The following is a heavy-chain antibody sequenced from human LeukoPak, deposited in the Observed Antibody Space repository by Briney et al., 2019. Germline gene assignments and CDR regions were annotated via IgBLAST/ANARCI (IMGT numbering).Heavy chain of an antibody. CDR3: ARASGLGGSSSGAWGAIFDY. D-gene: IGHD1-26*01. CDR2: IYHSGST. CDR1: GDSIGSYY. V-gene: IGHV4-38-2*02. Sequence: SETLSLTCTVSGDSIGSYYWGWIRQPPGKGLEWIGSIYHSGSTYYNPSLKSRVTISVDTSKNQFSLKLSSVTAADTAVYYCARASGLGGSSSGAWGAIFDYWGQGTLVTVSS. J-gene: IGHJ4*02.